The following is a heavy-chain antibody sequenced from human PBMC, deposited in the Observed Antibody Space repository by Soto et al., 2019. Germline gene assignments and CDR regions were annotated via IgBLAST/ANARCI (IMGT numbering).Heavy chain of an antibody. Sequence: ASVKVSCKASGFTFTSSAVQWVRQARGQRLEWMGWIVVGSGNTNYAQKFQERVTITRDMSKSTAYMELSSLGSEDTAVYYCAADHYDILTGYYLYYYYGMDVWGQGTTVTVSS. CDR1: GFTFTSSA. D-gene: IGHD3-9*01. V-gene: IGHV1-58*01. CDR3: AADHYDILTGYYLYYYYGMDV. CDR2: IVVGSGNT. J-gene: IGHJ6*02.